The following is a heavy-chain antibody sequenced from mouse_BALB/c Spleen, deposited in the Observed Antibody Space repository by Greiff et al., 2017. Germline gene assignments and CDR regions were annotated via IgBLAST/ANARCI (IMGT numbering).Heavy chain of an antibody. CDR1: GYTFTDYE. CDR2: IDPETGGT. J-gene: IGHJ4*01. V-gene: IGHV1-15*01. CDR3: ARALYDYSFYYAMDY. Sequence: VQLQESGAELVRPGASVTLSCKASGYTFTDYEMHWVKQTPVHGLEWIGAIDPETGGTAYNQKFKDKATLTADKSSSTAYMQLSSLTSEDSAVYYCARALYDYSFYYAMDYWGQGTSVTVSS. D-gene: IGHD2-4*01.